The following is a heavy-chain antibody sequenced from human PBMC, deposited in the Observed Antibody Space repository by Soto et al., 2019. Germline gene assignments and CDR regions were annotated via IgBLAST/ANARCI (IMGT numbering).Heavy chain of an antibody. CDR2: VKHRPKNYGT. Sequence: PGGSLRLSCVASGFTISDYYMDWVRQAPGKGLEWVARVKHRPKNYGTEYAASVTGRFIISRDDSQNSLFLQMNNVKAEDTAVYYCVWNALGWFVPWGQGTLVTVSS. J-gene: IGHJ5*02. CDR3: VWNALGWFVP. CDR1: GFTISDYY. V-gene: IGHV3-72*01. D-gene: IGHD1-1*01.